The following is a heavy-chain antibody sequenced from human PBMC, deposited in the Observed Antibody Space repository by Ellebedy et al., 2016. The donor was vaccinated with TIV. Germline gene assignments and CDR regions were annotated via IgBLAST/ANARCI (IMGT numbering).Heavy chain of an antibody. J-gene: IGHJ2*01. Sequence: PGGSLRLSCAASGFTFSSYWMNWVRQAPGKGLEWVANIKEGGSEKYYVDSVKGRFTISRDNAKNSLYLQMNNLRAEDTAVYYCARGNYYGDDVSLWYFDRWGRGSLVTVSS. D-gene: IGHD3-10*01. V-gene: IGHV3-7*01. CDR2: IKEGGSEK. CDR1: GFTFSSYW. CDR3: ARGNYYGDDVSLWYFDR.